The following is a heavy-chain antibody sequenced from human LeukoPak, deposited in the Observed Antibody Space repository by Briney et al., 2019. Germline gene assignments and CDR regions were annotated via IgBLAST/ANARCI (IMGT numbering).Heavy chain of an antibody. CDR1: GYTFTNYY. V-gene: IGHV1-46*01. Sequence: ASVKISCKASGYTFTNYYLHWVRQAPGQGLEWMGIIDPNDAWTKYLEKFQGRLTLTRDRLTSTVYMNLGSLRSDDTAVYYCARDERTAEGARDFDFWGQGTLVTVSS. CDR2: IDPNDAWT. CDR3: ARDERTAEGARDFDF. D-gene: IGHD6-13*01. J-gene: IGHJ4*02.